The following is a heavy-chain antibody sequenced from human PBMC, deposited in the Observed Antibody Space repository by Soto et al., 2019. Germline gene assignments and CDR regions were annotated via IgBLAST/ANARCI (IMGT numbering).Heavy chain of an antibody. CDR2: INPATGAA. J-gene: IGHJ3*02. V-gene: IGHV1-2*02. CDR1: GYPVTAYY. Sequence: QLHLVQSGAVVKKPGASVTVSCSASGYPVTAYYMHWVRQAPGRGLEWMGGINPATGAAKYTPTFQGRVPVTRDTSTSTVFMELGGRTSEDSAVFYWARGGGVGVAGSAAFDMWGQGTLVTVSS. D-gene: IGHD3-3*01. CDR3: ARGGGVGVAGSAAFDM.